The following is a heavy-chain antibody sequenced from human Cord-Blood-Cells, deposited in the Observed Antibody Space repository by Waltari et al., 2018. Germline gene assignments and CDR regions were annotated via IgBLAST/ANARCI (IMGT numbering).Heavy chain of an antibody. D-gene: IGHD2-15*01. CDR3: ARASDCSGGSCFDY. Sequence: EVQLVESGGGLVKPGGSLRLSCAASGFTFSSYSMNWVRQAPGKGLEWVSSISSSSCYIYYAESVKGRFTISRDNAKNSLYLQMNSLRAEDTAVYYCARASDCSGGSCFDYWGQGTLVTVSS. CDR1: GFTFSSYS. J-gene: IGHJ4*02. V-gene: IGHV3-21*01. CDR2: ISSSSCYI.